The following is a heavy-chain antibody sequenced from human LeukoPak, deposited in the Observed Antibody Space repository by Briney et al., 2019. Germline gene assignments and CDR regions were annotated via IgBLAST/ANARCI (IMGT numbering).Heavy chain of an antibody. CDR1: GFTFVSRA. J-gene: IGHJ4*02. D-gene: IGHD3/OR15-3a*01. CDR2: INHYGTIV. V-gene: IGHV3-48*03. CDR3: ARDQDWAFDY. Sequence: GGSLRLSCAVPGFTFVSRAMNWVRQAPGKGLEWISFINHYGTIVYYAGSVKGRFATSRDNAKNSLYLQINNVGADDTAVYYCARDQDWAFDYWGQGTLVTVSS.